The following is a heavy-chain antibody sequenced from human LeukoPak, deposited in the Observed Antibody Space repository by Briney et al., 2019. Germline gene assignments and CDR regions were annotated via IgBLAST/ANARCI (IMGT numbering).Heavy chain of an antibody. Sequence: GGSLRLSCAASGFTVSSNYMSWVRQAPGKGLERVSVIYSGGSTYYADSVKGRFTISRDNSKNTLYLQMNSLRAEDTAVYYCARAIGIYCSSTSCYKGGYYYYYYMDVWGKGTTVTVSS. D-gene: IGHD2-2*02. CDR1: GFTVSSNY. V-gene: IGHV3-53*01. J-gene: IGHJ6*03. CDR3: ARAIGIYCSSTSCYKGGYYYYYYMDV. CDR2: IYSGGST.